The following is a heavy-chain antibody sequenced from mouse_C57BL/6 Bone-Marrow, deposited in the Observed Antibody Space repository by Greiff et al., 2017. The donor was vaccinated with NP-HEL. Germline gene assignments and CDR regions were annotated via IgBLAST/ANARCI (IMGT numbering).Heavy chain of an antibody. CDR2: IYPRSGNT. Sequence: VKVVESGAELARPGASVKLSCKASGYTFTSYGISWVKQRTGQGLEWIGEIYPRSGNTYYNEKFKGKASLTADKSSSTAYMELRSLTSEDSAVYFCARAYSNYVYWYFDVWGTGTTVTVSS. D-gene: IGHD2-5*01. J-gene: IGHJ1*03. CDR1: GYTFTSYG. V-gene: IGHV1-81*01. CDR3: ARAYSNYVYWYFDV.